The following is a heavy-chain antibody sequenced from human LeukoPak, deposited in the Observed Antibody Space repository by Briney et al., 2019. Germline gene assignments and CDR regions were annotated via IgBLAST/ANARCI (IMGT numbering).Heavy chain of an antibody. V-gene: IGHV1-2*06. D-gene: IGHD2-8*02. CDR2: INPNSGGT. CDR1: GYTFTGYY. J-gene: IGHJ4*02. CDR3: ARLVVATTDNTYYFDY. Sequence: ASVKVSCKXSGYTFTGYYMHWVRQAPGQGLEWMGRINPNSGGTNYSQKFQGRVTMTRDTSISTAYMELSRLRSDDTAVYYCARLVVATTDNTYYFDYWGQGTLVTVSS.